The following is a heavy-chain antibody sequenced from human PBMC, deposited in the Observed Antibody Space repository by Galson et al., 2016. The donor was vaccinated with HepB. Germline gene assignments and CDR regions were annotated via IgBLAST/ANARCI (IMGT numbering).Heavy chain of an antibody. D-gene: IGHD6-19*01. J-gene: IGHJ6*02. Sequence: SLRLSCAASGLTVSSSHISWVRQAPGKGLEWVSTIHRDATTYYTDSVKGRFTMSRDNAKNTLYLQMNSLRAEDTAIYYCTREAIAVASTLYYYGVDVWGQWTTVIVSS. CDR3: TREAIAVASTLYYYGVDV. V-gene: IGHV3-53*01. CDR2: IHRDATT. CDR1: GLTVSSSH.